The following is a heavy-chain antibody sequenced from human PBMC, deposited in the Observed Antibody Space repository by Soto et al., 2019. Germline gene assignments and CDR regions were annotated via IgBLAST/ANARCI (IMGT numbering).Heavy chain of an antibody. CDR1: GGTFSSYA. CDR3: ARFRESYYDFWSGYLNGMDV. CDR2: IIPIFGTA. J-gene: IGHJ6*02. Sequence: SVEVSCKASGGTFSSYAISWVRLAPGQGLEWMGGIIPIFGTANYAQKFQGRVTITADESTSTAYMELSSLRSEDTAVYYCARFRESYYDFWSGYLNGMDVWGQGTTVTVSS. D-gene: IGHD3-3*01. V-gene: IGHV1-69*13.